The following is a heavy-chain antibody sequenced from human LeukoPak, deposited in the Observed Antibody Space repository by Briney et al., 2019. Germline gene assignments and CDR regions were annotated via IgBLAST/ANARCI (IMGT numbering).Heavy chain of an antibody. CDR3: ARAITFRIVSPPDY. D-gene: IGHD3-16*01. CDR1: GYSFTNYW. Sequence: GESLKISCKVSGYSFTNYWIGWVRQMPGKGLEWLCIIYPGDSSTKYSPSFQGQVTISADKSISTAYLQWSSLKASDTAMYYCARAITFRIVSPPDYWGQGTLVTVSS. J-gene: IGHJ4*02. V-gene: IGHV5-51*01. CDR2: IYPGDSST.